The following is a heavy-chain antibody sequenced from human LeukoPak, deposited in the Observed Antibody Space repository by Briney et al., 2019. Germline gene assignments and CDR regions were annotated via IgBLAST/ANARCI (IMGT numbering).Heavy chain of an antibody. CDR3: TRETPGMGHFDS. J-gene: IGHJ4*02. D-gene: IGHD6-13*01. Sequence: SETLSLTSTVSGGSISGYYWMWIRQLPGKGLEWIGYIHYTGSTNYNPSLKSRVTMSVDTSKNQFSLNLNSVTAADTAVYFCTRETPGMGHFDSWGQGTPVTVSS. CDR2: IHYTGST. V-gene: IGHV4-59*08. CDR1: GGSISGYY.